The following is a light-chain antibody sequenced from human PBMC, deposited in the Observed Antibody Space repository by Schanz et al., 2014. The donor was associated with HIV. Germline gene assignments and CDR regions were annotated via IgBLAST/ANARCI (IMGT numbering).Light chain of an antibody. V-gene: IGLV1-51*01. CDR1: ASNIGHNY. Sequence: QSVLTQPPSVSAAPGQRVTISCSGSASNIGHNYVSWFQQFPGTTPKLLIYVTHQRPSEIPDRFSGSKSGASATLGITGLQTGDEADYYCGTWDSSLSAVVIGGGTKLTVL. CDR3: GTWDSSLSAVV. J-gene: IGLJ2*01. CDR2: VTH.